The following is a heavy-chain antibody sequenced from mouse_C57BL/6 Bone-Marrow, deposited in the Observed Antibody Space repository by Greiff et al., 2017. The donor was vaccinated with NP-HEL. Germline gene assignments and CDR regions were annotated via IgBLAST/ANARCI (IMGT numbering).Heavy chain of an antibody. CDR1: GFNIKDYY. V-gene: IGHV14-1*01. CDR2: IDPEDGDT. J-gene: IGHJ3*01. D-gene: IGHD1-1*01. Sequence: VQLQQSGAELVRPGASVKLSCTASGFNIKDYYMHWVKQRPEQGLEWIGRIDPEDGDTEYAPKFQGKATMTADTSSNTAYLQLSSLTSEDTAVYYCTTGGGSSLFAYWGQGTLVTVSA. CDR3: TTGGGSSLFAY.